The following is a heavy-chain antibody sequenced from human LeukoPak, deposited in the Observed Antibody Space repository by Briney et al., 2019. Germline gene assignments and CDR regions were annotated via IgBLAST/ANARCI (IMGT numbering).Heavy chain of an antibody. Sequence: SQTLSLTCTVSGGSISSGGHYWSWLRHPPGKGLEWIGYIYHTGVTYFNPSLKSRVTISVDTSKNQFSLKLSSVTAADTAVYYCARRGGHGGSFDYWGQGTLVTVSS. CDR1: GGSISSGGHY. CDR3: ARRGGHGGSFDY. V-gene: IGHV4-30-2*05. D-gene: IGHD4-23*01. J-gene: IGHJ4*02. CDR2: IYHTGVT.